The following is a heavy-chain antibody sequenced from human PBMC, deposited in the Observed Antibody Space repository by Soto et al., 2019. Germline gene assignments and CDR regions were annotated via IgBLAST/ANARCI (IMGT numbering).Heavy chain of an antibody. J-gene: IGHJ4*02. CDR2: IIPIFGTA. D-gene: IGHD3-22*01. CDR1: GGTFNRYA. Sequence: ASVKVSCKASGGTFNRYAVSWVRQAPGQGLEWMGGIIPIFGTANYAQNFQGRVTFTADESTSTAYMELRSLRSEDTAVYYCASGPLGNYSDSSGYHSNYFDYWGQGALVTVSS. CDR3: ASGPLGNYSDSSGYHSNYFDY. V-gene: IGHV1-69*13.